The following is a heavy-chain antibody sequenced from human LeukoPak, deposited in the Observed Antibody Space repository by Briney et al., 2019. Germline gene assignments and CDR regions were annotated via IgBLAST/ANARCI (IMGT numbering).Heavy chain of an antibody. CDR1: GVTFSNAW. J-gene: IGHJ4*02. CDR3: TTDYGDYFDY. Sequence: GGSLRLSCAASGVTFSNAWMSWVRQAPGKGLEWVGRIKSKTDGGTTDYAARGKGRFTISRDDSKNTLYLQMNSLKTEDTAVYYCTTDYGDYFDYWGQGTLVTVSS. CDR2: IKSKTDGGTT. V-gene: IGHV3-15*01. D-gene: IGHD4-17*01.